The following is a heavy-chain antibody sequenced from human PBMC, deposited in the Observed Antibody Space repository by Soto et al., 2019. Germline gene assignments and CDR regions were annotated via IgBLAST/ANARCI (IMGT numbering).Heavy chain of an antibody. Sequence: PSETLSLTCAVYGGSLSAYYWSWIRQPPGKGLEWIGEINHSGSTNCNPSLKSRVTISVDTSKNQSSLKVSSVTAADTAVYYCARGIRFCPRGGCYGYDYWGQGALVTVSS. CDR2: INHSGST. D-gene: IGHD2-15*01. CDR1: GGSLSAYY. J-gene: IGHJ4*02. CDR3: ARGIRFCPRGGCYGYDY. V-gene: IGHV4-34*01.